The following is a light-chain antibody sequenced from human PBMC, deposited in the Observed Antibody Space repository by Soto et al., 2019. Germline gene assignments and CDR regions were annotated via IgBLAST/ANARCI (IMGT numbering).Light chain of an antibody. CDR3: HRYYSYPPIYP. J-gene: IGKJ2*01. V-gene: IGKV1-8*01. CDR1: QGISSY. CDR2: AAS. Sequence: AIRMTQSPSSLSASTGDRVTITCRASQGISSYLAWYQQKPGKAPKLLIYAASTLQSGVPSRFSGSGSGTNFTLTISCLQSKDFAIYYCHRYYSYPPIYPLARGTK.